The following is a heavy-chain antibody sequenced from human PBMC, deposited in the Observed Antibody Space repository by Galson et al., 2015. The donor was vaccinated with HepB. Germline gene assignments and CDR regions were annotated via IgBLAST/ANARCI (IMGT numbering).Heavy chain of an antibody. CDR3: ARARWELRSWFDP. D-gene: IGHD1-26*01. V-gene: IGHV1-3*01. Sequence: SVKVSCKASGYTFTSYAMHWVRQAPGQRLEWMGWINAGNGNTKYSQKFQGRVTITRDTSASTAYMELSSLRSEDTAVYYCARARWELRSWFDPWGQGTLVTVSS. CDR1: GYTFTSYA. CDR2: INAGNGNT. J-gene: IGHJ5*02.